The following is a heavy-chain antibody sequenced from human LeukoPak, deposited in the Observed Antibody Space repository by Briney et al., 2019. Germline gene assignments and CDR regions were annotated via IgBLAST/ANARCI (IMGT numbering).Heavy chain of an antibody. D-gene: IGHD3-16*01. CDR3: ARHGGSYFLY. J-gene: IGHJ4*02. CDR1: GDSISSNY. CDR2: IYYSGTT. Sequence: PSETLSLTCTVSGDSISSNYWCWIRQPPGQGLELLGYIYYSGTTKYKPSHKSRVTISVDTSKNQFSLKRGSVAAADTAVYYCARHGGSYFLYWGQGTLVTVSS. V-gene: IGHV4-59*08.